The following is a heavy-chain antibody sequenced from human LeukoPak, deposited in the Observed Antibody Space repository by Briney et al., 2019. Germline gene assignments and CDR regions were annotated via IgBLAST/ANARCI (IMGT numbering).Heavy chain of an antibody. CDR1: GYTFTSYA. CDR2: INAGNGNT. V-gene: IGHV1-3*01. Sequence: ASVKVSCKASGYTFTSYAMHWVRQAPGQRLEWMGWINAGNGNTKYSQKFQGRVTITRDTSASTAYMELNSLRSEDTAVYYCARDLSSGWPLGAFDIWGQGTMVTVSS. J-gene: IGHJ3*02. D-gene: IGHD6-19*01. CDR3: ARDLSSGWPLGAFDI.